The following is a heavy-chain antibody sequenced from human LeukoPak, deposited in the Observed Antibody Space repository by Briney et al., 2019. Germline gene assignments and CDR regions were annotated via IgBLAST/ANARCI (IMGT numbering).Heavy chain of an antibody. J-gene: IGHJ6*02. CDR1: GFTFSSYA. CDR3: ARDRFAQQLPSNYYYGMDV. V-gene: IGHV3-30-3*01. Sequence: GGSLRLSCAASGFTFSSYAMHWVRQAPGKGLEWVAVISYDGSNKYYADSVKGRFTISRDNSKNTLYLQMNSLRAEDTAVYYCARDRFAQQLPSNYYYGMDVWGQGTTVTVSS. CDR2: ISYDGSNK. D-gene: IGHD6-13*01.